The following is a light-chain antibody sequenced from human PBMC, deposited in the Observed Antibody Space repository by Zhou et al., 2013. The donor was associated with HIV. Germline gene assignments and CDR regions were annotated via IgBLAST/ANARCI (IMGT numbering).Light chain of an antibody. J-gene: IGKJ1*01. CDR3: QQYGSSPWT. CDR1: QSVSSNY. Sequence: EIVLTQSPGTLSLSPGERATLSCRASQSVSSNYLAWYQQRSGQAPRLLIYGASSRATGIPDRFSGSGSATDFTLTISSLEPEDSAVYHCQQYGSSPWTFGQGTKVEIK. V-gene: IGKV3-20*01. CDR2: GAS.